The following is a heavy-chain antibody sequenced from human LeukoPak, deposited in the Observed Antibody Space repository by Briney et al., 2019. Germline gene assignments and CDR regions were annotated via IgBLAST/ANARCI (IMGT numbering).Heavy chain of an antibody. D-gene: IGHD6-19*01. CDR1: GGTFSSYA. CDR2: IIPIFGTA. V-gene: IGHV1-69*13. CDR3: ARRPIRIAVAGYYYYYGMDV. Sequence: ASVTVSCTASGGTFSSYAISWVRQAPGQGLEWMGGIIPIFGTANYAQKFQGRVTITADESTSTAYMELSSLRSEDTAVYYCARRPIRIAVAGYYYYYGMDVWGQGTTVTVSS. J-gene: IGHJ6*02.